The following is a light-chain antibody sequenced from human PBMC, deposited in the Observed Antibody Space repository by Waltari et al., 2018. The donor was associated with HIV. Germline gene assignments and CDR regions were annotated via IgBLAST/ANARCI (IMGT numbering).Light chain of an antibody. CDR1: NIGSKT. CDR2: DDA. J-gene: IGLJ3*02. CDR3: QVWDGNSDHQV. V-gene: IGLV3-21*02. Sequence: SYVLTQPPSVSLAPGHTAMSTCGGNNIGSKTVHWYQQKPGKAPILVIYDDADRTSGIPERFSGSNSGNTATLTISRVEAGDEADYFCQVWDGNSDHQVFGGGTKLTVL.